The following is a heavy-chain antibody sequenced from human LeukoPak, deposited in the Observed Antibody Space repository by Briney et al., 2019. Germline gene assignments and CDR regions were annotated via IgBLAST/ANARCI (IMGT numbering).Heavy chain of an antibody. V-gene: IGHV3-48*02. D-gene: IGHD6-6*01. J-gene: IGHJ4*02. CDR2: ISGSSSTI. CDR3: ASLAWGAARPPDY. CDR1: GFTLSGYS. Sequence: GALRLSCAASGFTLSGYSMNWVRLAPGKGLEWVAYISGSSSTIYYADSVKGRFTISRDNAKNSLYLQMNSLRDEDTAVYYCASLAWGAARPPDYWGQGTLVTVSS.